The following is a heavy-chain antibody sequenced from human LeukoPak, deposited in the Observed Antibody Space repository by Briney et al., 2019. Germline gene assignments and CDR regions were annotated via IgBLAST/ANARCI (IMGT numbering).Heavy chain of an antibody. Sequence: GGSLRLSCAASGFTFSSYTMNWVRQAPGKGLEWVSYISSSGGAIYYADSVKGRFTISRDNAKNSLYLQMNSPRAEDTAVYYCARVGTSSNYYYYMDVWGKGTTVTVYS. D-gene: IGHD1-1*01. CDR1: GFTFSSYT. V-gene: IGHV3-48*04. CDR2: ISSSGGAI. CDR3: ARVGTSSNYYYYMDV. J-gene: IGHJ6*03.